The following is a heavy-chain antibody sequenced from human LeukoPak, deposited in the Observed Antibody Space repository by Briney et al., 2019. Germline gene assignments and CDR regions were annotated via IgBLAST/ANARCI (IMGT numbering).Heavy chain of an antibody. CDR3: ARVVNRVAFDI. CDR1: GFTVSSNY. CDR2: IYSGCNT. J-gene: IGHJ3*02. Sequence: GGSLRLSCAASGFTVSSNYMSWVRQAPGKGLEWVSIIYSGCNTYYADSVKGRFTISRDISKNTLYLQMNSVRAEDTAVFYCARVVNRVAFDIWGLGTVVDVSS. V-gene: IGHV3-53*01. D-gene: IGHD2-21*01.